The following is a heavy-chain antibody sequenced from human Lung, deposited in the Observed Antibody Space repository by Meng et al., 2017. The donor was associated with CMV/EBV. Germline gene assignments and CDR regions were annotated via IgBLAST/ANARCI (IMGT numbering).Heavy chain of an antibody. CDR3: ARRLRFLEWLLYLGWFDP. D-gene: IGHD3-3*01. J-gene: IGHJ5*02. V-gene: IGHV4-34*01. CDR2: INHSGST. CDR1: GGSFSGYY. Sequence: SETLSLXCAVYGGSFSGYYWSWIRQPPGKGLEWIGEINHSGSTNYNPSLKSRVTISVDTSKNQFSLKLSSVTAADTAVYYCARRLRFLEWLLYLGWFDPWGQGTXVTVYS.